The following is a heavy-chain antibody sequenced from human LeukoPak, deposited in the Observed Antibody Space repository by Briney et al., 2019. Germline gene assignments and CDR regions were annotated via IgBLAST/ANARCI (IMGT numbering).Heavy chain of an antibody. V-gene: IGHV3-7*01. Sequence: PGGSLRLSCAASGFTFSIYAMNWVRQAPGKGLEWVANIKQDGSEKSYVDSVRGRFTVSRDNAKNSLYLQMNSLRAEDTAVYYCAREGEGGFDYWGQGTLVTVSS. CDR2: IKQDGSEK. D-gene: IGHD3-16*01. CDR3: AREGEGGFDY. CDR1: GFTFSIYA. J-gene: IGHJ4*02.